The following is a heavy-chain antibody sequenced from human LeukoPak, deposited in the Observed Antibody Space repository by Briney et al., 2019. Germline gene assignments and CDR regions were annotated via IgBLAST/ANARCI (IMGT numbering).Heavy chain of an antibody. CDR3: ARDPHYGDILNDPFDI. V-gene: IGHV4-59*01. J-gene: IGHJ3*02. D-gene: IGHD4-17*01. CDR1: GGSISRYY. CDR2: INYSGST. Sequence: KTSETLSLTCTVSGGSISRYYWSWIRQPPGKGLEWIGYINYSGSTKYNPSLKSRVTISVDTSKNQFSLKLSSVTAADTAVYFCARDPHYGDILNDPFDIWGQGTMVTVSS.